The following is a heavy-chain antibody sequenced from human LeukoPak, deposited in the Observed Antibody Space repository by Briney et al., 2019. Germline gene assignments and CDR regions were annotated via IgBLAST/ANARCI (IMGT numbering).Heavy chain of an antibody. CDR3: ARRTVTTGGLDY. V-gene: IGHV4-30-2*01. D-gene: IGHD4-17*01. CDR2: IYHSGST. J-gene: IGHJ4*02. CDR1: GGSISSGGYY. Sequence: SQTLSLTCTVPGGSISSGGYYWSWIRQPPGKGLEWIGYIYHSGSTYYNPSLKSRVTISVDRSKNQFSLKLSSVTAADTAVYYCARRTVTTGGLDYWGQGTLVTVSS.